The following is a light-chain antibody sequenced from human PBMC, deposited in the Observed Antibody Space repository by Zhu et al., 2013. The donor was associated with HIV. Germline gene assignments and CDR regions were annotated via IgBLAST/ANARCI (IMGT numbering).Light chain of an antibody. V-gene: IGKV1-5*01. J-gene: IGKJ2*01. CDR3: QQYFNYPYT. CDR1: QSISGW. CDR2: DAS. Sequence: IQLTQSPSSLSASVGDRVTITCRASQSISGWLAWYQQRPGKAPKILVHDASNLESGVPSRFSGSGSGTQFTLTISRLQSDDFATFYCQQYFNYPYTFGQGTNLEI.